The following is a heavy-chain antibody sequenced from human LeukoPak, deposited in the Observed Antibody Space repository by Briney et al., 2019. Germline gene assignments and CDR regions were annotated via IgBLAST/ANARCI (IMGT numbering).Heavy chain of an antibody. CDR3: ARDPYCGGDCPYYFDY. D-gene: IGHD2-21*02. CDR2: IYHSGST. CDR1: GGSISSSNW. V-gene: IGHV4-4*02. Sequence: SETLSLTCAVSGGSISSSNWWSWVRQPPGKGLEWIGEIYHSGSTNYNPSLKSRVTISVDKSKNQFSLKLSSVTAADTAVYYCARDPYCGGDCPYYFDYWGQGTLVTVSS. J-gene: IGHJ4*02.